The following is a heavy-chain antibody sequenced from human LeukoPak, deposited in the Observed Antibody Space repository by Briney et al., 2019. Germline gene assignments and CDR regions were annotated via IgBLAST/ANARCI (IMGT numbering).Heavy chain of an antibody. D-gene: IGHD6-19*01. Sequence: ASVKVSCKASGYTFTSYDINWVRQATGQGLEWMGWMNPNSGNTGYAQKFQGRVTMTRNTSISTAYMELSSLRSEDTAVYHCARSSGWYPDDAFDIWGQGTMVTVSS. CDR3: ARSSGWYPDDAFDI. CDR2: MNPNSGNT. V-gene: IGHV1-8*01. CDR1: GYTFTSYD. J-gene: IGHJ3*02.